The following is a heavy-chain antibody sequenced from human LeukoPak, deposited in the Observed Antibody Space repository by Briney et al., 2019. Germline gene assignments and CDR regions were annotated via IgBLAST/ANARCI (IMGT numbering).Heavy chain of an antibody. Sequence: PSGTLSLTCTVSGGSISSGSYYWSWIRQPAGKGLEWIGRIYTSGSTNYNPSLKSRVTISVDTSKNQFSLKLSSVTAADTAVYYCAREGKYDFWSGLQNNYYYGMDVWGQGTTVTVSS. CDR2: IYTSGST. D-gene: IGHD3-3*01. J-gene: IGHJ6*02. V-gene: IGHV4-61*02. CDR1: GGSISSGSYY. CDR3: AREGKYDFWSGLQNNYYYGMDV.